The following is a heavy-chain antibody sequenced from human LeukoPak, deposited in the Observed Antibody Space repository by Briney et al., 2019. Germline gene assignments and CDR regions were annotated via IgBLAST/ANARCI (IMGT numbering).Heavy chain of an antibody. CDR2: IGTAGDT. J-gene: IGHJ5*02. CDR3: ARGQTYSSGPGFDP. V-gene: IGHV3-13*01. CDR1: GFTFSSYD. D-gene: IGHD6-19*01. Sequence: PGGSLRLSCAASGFTFSSYDMHWVRQATGKGLEWVSAIGTAGDTYYPGSVKGRFTISRENAKNSLYLQMNSLRAGDTAVYYCARGQTYSSGPGFDPWGQGTLVTVSS.